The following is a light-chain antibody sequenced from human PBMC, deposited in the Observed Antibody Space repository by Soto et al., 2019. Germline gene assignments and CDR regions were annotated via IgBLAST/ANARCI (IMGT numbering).Light chain of an antibody. CDR2: GAS. V-gene: IGKV3-15*01. Sequence: EIVLTQSPATLSLSPGERVTLSCRASQSVSNSLAWYQQKSGQPPRLLIYGASTRATGIPVRFSGSGSGTEFTLTISSLQSEDFAVYYCQQYNDWPPRTFGQGTKLEIK. J-gene: IGKJ2*01. CDR1: QSVSNS. CDR3: QQYNDWPPRT.